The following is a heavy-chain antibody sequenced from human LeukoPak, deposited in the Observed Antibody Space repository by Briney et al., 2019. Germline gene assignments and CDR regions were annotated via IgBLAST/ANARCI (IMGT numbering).Heavy chain of an antibody. D-gene: IGHD3-3*01. CDR3: ASAGRFLEWSVPVYFDY. CDR1: GYTFTGYY. Sequence: GASVKVSCKASGYTFTGYYMHWVRQAPGQGLEWMGGIIPIFGTANYAQKFQGRVTITADESTSTAYMELSSLRSEDTAVYYCASAGRFLEWSVPVYFDYWGQGTLVTVSS. J-gene: IGHJ4*02. V-gene: IGHV1-69*13. CDR2: IIPIFGTA.